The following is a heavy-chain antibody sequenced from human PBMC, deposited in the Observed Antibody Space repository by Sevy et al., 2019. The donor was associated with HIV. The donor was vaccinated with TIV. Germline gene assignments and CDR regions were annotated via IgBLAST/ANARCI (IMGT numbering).Heavy chain of an antibody. D-gene: IGHD3-10*01. J-gene: IGHJ5*02. Sequence: SETLSLTCTVSGGSISSYYWSWIRQPAGKGLEWIGRIYTSGSTNYNPSLKSRVTMSVDTSKNQFSLKLSSVTAADTAVYYCARENRVLLWFGECLWFDAWGQGTLVTVSS. V-gene: IGHV4-4*07. CDR3: ARENRVLLWFGECLWFDA. CDR2: IYTSGST. CDR1: GGSISSYY.